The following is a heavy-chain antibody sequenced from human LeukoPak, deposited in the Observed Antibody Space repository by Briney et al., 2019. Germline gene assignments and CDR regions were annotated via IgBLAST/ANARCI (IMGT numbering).Heavy chain of an antibody. CDR2: IRYDESHK. CDR3: ARDSGYYYSDY. V-gene: IGHV3-30*02. J-gene: IGHJ4*02. Sequence: GGSLRLSCAASGFSFSSFGMYWVRQAPGKGLEWVAFIRYDESHKYYADSVKGRFTISRDISKNTLYLQMNNLRAEDTAVYYCARDSGYYYSDYWGQGTLVTVSS. D-gene: IGHD3-22*01. CDR1: GFSFSSFG.